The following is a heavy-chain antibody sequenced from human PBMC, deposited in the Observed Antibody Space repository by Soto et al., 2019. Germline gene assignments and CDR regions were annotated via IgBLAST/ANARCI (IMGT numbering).Heavy chain of an antibody. CDR3: ARDTLPLYYYYGMDV. CDR2: ISYDGSNK. CDR1: GFTFSSYA. V-gene: IGHV3-30-3*01. J-gene: IGHJ6*02. Sequence: QVQLVESGGGVVQPGRSLRLSCAASGFTFSSYAMHWVRQAPGKGLEWVAVISYDGSNKYDADSVKGRFTISRDNSKNTLYLQMNSLRAEDTAVYYCARDTLPLYYYYGMDVWCQGTTVTVSS.